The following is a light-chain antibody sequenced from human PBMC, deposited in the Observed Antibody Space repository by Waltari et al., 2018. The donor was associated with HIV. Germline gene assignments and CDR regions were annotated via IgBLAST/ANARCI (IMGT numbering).Light chain of an antibody. CDR2: EVT. J-gene: IGLJ3*02. CDR3: SSYAATTTIV. V-gene: IGLV2-14*01. CDR1: NSDIGAYDY. Sequence: QSVLTQPASVSGSPGQSITISCTGTNSDIGAYDYVSWYQQHPGKAHKLLIYEVTIRSPGISYRFSGSKSGNTASMTISGLQAEDEAHYYCSSYAATTTIVFGGGTRLTVL.